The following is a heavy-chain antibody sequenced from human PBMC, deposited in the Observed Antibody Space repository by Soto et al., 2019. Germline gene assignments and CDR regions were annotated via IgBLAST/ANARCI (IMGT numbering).Heavy chain of an antibody. CDR2: IWYDGSNK. D-gene: IGHD2-15*01. CDR3: AREYCSGGSCYSLYYFDY. J-gene: IGHJ4*02. V-gene: IGHV3-33*01. Sequence: QVQLVESGGGVVQPGRSLRLSCAASGFTFSSYGMHWVRPAPGKGLEWVAVIWYDGSNKYYADSVKGRFTISRDNSKNTLYLQMNSLRAEDTAVYYCAREYCSGGSCYSLYYFDYWGQGTLVTVSS. CDR1: GFTFSSYG.